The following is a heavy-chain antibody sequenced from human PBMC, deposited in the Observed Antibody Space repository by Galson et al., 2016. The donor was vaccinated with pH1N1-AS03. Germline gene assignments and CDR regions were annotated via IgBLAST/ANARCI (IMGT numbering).Heavy chain of an antibody. CDR3: AKGNYQLLNYYYYMDV. CDR2: IIPVFGTT. J-gene: IGHJ6*03. Sequence: SVKVSCKASGGSFNTYAITWVRQAPGQGLEWMGGIIPVFGTTSFAQKFQDRVSITADESTSTAFMELSSLRSEDTAVYYCAKGNYQLLNYYYYMDVWGKGTTVTVSS. CDR1: GGSFNTYA. D-gene: IGHD2-2*01. V-gene: IGHV1-69*13.